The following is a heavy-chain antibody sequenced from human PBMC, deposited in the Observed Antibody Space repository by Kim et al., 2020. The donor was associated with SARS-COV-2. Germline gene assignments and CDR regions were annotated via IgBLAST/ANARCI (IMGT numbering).Heavy chain of an antibody. CDR2: ISSSGSTI. J-gene: IGHJ6*02. D-gene: IGHD6-13*01. CDR3: ARVRGAAGPIYNYYYGMDV. Sequence: GGSLRLSCAASGFTFSDYYMSWIRQAPGKGLEWVSYISSSGSTIYYADSVKGRFTISRDNAKNSLYLQMNSLRAEDTAVYYCARVRGAAGPIYNYYYGMDVWGQGTTVTVSS. CDR1: GFTFSDYY. V-gene: IGHV3-11*01.